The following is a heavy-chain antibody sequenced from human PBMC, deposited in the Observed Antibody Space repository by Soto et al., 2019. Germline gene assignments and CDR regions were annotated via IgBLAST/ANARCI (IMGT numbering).Heavy chain of an antibody. J-gene: IGHJ4*02. CDR3: ARGSDFDY. V-gene: IGHV1-58*01. CDR2: IGVDSGNT. CDR1: GFTFTSSA. Sequence: SVKVSCKASGFTFTSSAVHWVRQARGQRLEWIGWIGVDSGNTNYAQKFQGRVTMTTDMSTSTAYMELRSLRSDDTAVYYCARGSDFDYWGQGTLVTVSS.